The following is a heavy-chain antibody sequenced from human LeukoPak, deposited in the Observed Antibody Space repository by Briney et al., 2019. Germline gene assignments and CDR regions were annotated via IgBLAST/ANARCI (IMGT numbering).Heavy chain of an antibody. V-gene: IGHV1-3*03. D-gene: IGHD6-19*01. J-gene: IGHJ5*02. CDR1: GYTFTSYA. CDR2: INAGNGNT. Sequence: ASVKVSCKASGYTFTSYAMHWVRQAPGQRLEWMGWINAGNGNTKYSQEFQGRVTITRDTSTSTAYMELSSLRAEDTAVYYCAKGRVGHIAVAWGQGTLVTVSS. CDR3: AKGRVGHIAVA.